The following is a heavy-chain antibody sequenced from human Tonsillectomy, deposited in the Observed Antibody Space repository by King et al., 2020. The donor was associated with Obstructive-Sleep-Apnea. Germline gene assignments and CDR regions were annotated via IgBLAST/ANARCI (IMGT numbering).Heavy chain of an antibody. Sequence: QLVQSGAEVKKPGASVKVSCKASGYTLATSFIHWVRQAPGQGLEWMGMINARGGSATYPEKSQGRVTMTRDTSTSTVYMELSSLRAEDTAVYYCASLSFGSGTPPEYWGRGTLVTVSS. J-gene: IGHJ4*02. CDR3: ASLSFGSGTPPEY. CDR2: INARGGSA. V-gene: IGHV1-46*01. CDR1: GYTLATSF. D-gene: IGHD3-10*01.